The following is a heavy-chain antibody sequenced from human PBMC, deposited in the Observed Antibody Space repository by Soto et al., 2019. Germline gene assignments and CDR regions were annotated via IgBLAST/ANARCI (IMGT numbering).Heavy chain of an antibody. CDR2: ISSSDSI. J-gene: IGHJ3*02. CDR3: ARDRVEYYYDSSGYYGAFDI. V-gene: IGHV3-11*04. Sequence: GGSLRLSCAASGFTFSDYYMSWIRQAPGKGLEWVSYISSSDSIYYADSVKGRFTISRDNAKNSLYLQMNSLRAEDTAVYYCARDRVEYYYDSSGYYGAFDIWGQGTMVTVSS. CDR1: GFTFSDYY. D-gene: IGHD3-22*01.